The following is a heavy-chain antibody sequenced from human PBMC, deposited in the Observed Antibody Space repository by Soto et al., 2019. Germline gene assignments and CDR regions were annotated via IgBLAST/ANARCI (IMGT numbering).Heavy chain of an antibody. CDR2: FDPEDGET. J-gene: IGHJ5*02. CDR1: GYTLTELS. V-gene: IGHV1-24*01. Sequence: ASVKVSCKVSGYTLTELSMHWVRQAPGKGLEWMGGFDPEDGETIYAQKFRGRVTMTRNTSISTAYMELSSLRSEDTAVYYCARGERRRITIFGVVIANNWFDPWGQGTLVTV. D-gene: IGHD3-3*01. CDR3: ARGERRRITIFGVVIANNWFDP.